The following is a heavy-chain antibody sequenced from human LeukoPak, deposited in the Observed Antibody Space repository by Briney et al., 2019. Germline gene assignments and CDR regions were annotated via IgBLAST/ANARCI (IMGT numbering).Heavy chain of an antibody. J-gene: IGHJ5*02. D-gene: IGHD5-12*01. Sequence: ASVKVSCKASGYTSTSYDINWVRQATGQGLEWMGWMNPNSGNTGYAQKFQGRVTITRNTSISTAYMELSSLRSEDTAVYYCARGEAVATPENWFDPWGQGTLVTVSS. CDR1: GYTSTSYD. V-gene: IGHV1-8*03. CDR2: MNPNSGNT. CDR3: ARGEAVATPENWFDP.